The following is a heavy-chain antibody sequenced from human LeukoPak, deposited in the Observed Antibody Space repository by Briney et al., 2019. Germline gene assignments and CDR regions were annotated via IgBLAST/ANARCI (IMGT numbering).Heavy chain of an antibody. Sequence: GGSLRLSCAASGFSVSNHYMAWVRQAPGRRLEWVSFIWADGTTFYTDSVRGRFTVSRDQFKNTLYLQTSSLRPDDTALYYCARDGAGIESWVELDPWGQGTQVTVSA. J-gene: IGHJ5*02. D-gene: IGHD5-24*01. CDR3: ARDGAGIESWVELDP. CDR2: IWADGTT. V-gene: IGHV3-66*02. CDR1: GFSVSNHY.